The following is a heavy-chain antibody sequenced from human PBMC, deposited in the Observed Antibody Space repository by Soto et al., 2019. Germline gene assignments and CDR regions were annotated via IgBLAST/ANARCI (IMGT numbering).Heavy chain of an antibody. CDR3: ARFTRGSSGDY. D-gene: IGHD6-25*01. J-gene: IGHJ4*02. V-gene: IGHV3-7*01. CDR2: IKEDGSDK. CDR1: GFTFNTYW. Sequence: EVQLVESGGDLVQPGGSPRLSCVASGFTFNTYWMSWVHQAPGKGLEWVANIKEDGSDKYYVDSVKGRFTISRDNAKNLLYLQMNSLGAGDTAMYYCARFTRGSSGDYWGQGTLVTVSS.